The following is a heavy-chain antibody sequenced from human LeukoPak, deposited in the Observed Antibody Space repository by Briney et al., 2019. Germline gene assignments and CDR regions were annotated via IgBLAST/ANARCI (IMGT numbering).Heavy chain of an antibody. D-gene: IGHD3-10*01. Sequence: GGSLRLSCAASGLTFSKYSMTWVRQAPGKGLEWVSFIDTSSSIMYYTDSVKGRFTISRDNAENSMYLQMDSLRAEDTAVYYCARDRGLGESFDY. CDR2: IDTSSSIM. CDR3: ARDRGLGESFDY. CDR1: GLTFSKYS. J-gene: IGHJ4*01. V-gene: IGHV3-48*01.